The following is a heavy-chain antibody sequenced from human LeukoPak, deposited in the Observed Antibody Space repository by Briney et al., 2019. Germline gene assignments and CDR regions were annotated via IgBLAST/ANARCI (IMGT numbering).Heavy chain of an antibody. V-gene: IGHV4-30-4*01. Sequence: SETLSLTCTVSGDSISSDHYYWSWIRQPPGKGLEWIGCIYYGGSTYYNPSLKSRITISLDTSKNQFSLKLRSVTAADTAVYYCARVIPDIVVVVAAIGWFDPWGREPWSPSPQ. D-gene: IGHD2-15*01. CDR1: GDSISSDHYY. CDR2: IYYGGST. CDR3: ARVIPDIVVVVAAIGWFDP. J-gene: IGHJ5*02.